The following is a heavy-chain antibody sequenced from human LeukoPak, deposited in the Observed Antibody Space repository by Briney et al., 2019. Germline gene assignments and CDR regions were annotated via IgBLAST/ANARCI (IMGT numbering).Heavy chain of an antibody. CDR2: INHSGST. CDR3: ARGRYCSSTSCYIDYYYGMDV. V-gene: IGHV4-34*01. CDR1: GGSFSGYY. Sequence: PSETLSLTCAVYGGSFSGYYWSWIRQPPGKGLEWIGEINHSGSTNYNPSLKGRVTISVDTSKNQFSLKLSSVTAADTAVYYCARGRYCSSTSCYIDYYYGMDVWGQGTTVTVSS. D-gene: IGHD2-2*02. J-gene: IGHJ6*02.